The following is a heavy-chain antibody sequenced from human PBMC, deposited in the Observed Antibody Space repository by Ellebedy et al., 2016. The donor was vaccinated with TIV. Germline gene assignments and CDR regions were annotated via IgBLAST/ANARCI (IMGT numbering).Heavy chain of an antibody. V-gene: IGHV4-59*12. J-gene: IGHJ4*02. Sequence: SETLSLTCTVSGDSISSYYWSWIRQPPGKGLEWIGYIYYSGSTNYNPSLKSRVTISVDTSKNQFSLKLSSVTAADTAVYYCARGLGCSSTSCRDYWGQGTLVTVSS. CDR1: GDSISSYY. D-gene: IGHD2-2*01. CDR3: ARGLGCSSTSCRDY. CDR2: IYYSGST.